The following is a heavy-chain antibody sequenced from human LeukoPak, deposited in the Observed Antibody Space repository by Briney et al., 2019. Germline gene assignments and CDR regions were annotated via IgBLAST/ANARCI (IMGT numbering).Heavy chain of an antibody. V-gene: IGHV4-38-2*01. CDR2: IYHSGST. D-gene: IGHD3-10*01. CDR3: ARAGSGSYYLSYYYMDV. CDR1: GYSIWSGYY. Sequence: SETVSLTCSVCGYSIWSGYYLGWLRQPPGEGLGWIGTIYHSGSTYYNPSLKSRVTISVDTSKNQFCLKLSSVTAADTAVYYCARAGSGSYYLSYYYMDVWGKGTTVTVSS. J-gene: IGHJ6*03.